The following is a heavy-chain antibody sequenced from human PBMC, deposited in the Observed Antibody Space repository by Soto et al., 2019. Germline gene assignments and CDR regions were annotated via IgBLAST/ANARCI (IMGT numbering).Heavy chain of an antibody. CDR3: SVVDSTGNWFDP. D-gene: IGHD3-22*01. J-gene: IGHJ5*02. CDR1: GGSVSSSDFY. Sequence: SETRCLTCTVSGGSVSSSDFYGGWLRQPPGKGLDFIVSMYYSGTTYYNPSLKNRITISVDTSKNQFSLKLISVTAADTAVYYCSVVDSTGNWFDPWGQGALVTVSS. CDR2: MYYSGTT. V-gene: IGHV4-39*01.